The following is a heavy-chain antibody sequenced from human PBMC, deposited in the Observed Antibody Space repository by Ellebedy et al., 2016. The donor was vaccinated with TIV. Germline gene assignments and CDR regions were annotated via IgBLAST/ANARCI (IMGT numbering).Heavy chain of an antibody. D-gene: IGHD5-18*01. CDR1: GYTFTTYY. J-gene: IGHJ4*02. CDR3: AAEDTAMVSGADY. CDR2: INPNNSDT. V-gene: IGHV1-2*02. Sequence: ASVKVSCKASGYTFTTYYIHWVRQAPGQGLEWMGWINPNNSDTNYAQKFQGRVTMTRDTSISTAYMELSRLRSDDTAVYYCAAEDTAMVSGADYWGQGTLVTVSS.